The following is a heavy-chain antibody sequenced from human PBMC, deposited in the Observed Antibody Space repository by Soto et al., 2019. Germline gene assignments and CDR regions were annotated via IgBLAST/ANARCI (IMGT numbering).Heavy chain of an antibody. Sequence: EVQLVESGGGLVKPGGSLRLSCEASGFTFSSYSMNWVRKAPGKGLEGVPAISSISSYIYNADSVKGPFTISRDNAKNSLYLQMNSLRAEDTAVYYCARDLYSSSARYFDYWGQGTLVTVSS. J-gene: IGHJ4*02. CDR1: GFTFSSYS. V-gene: IGHV3-21*01. D-gene: IGHD6-6*01. CDR3: ARDLYSSSARYFDY. CDR2: ISSISSYI.